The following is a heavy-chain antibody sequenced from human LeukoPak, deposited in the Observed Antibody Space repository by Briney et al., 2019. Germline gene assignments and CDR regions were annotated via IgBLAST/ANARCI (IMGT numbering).Heavy chain of an antibody. D-gene: IGHD1-26*01. CDR1: GGSFSGYY. CDR2: ISHSGNT. Sequence: SETLSLTCAVYGGSFSGYYWSWIRQPPGKGLEWIGEISHSGNTNYNPSLKSRVTISVDTSKNQFSLNLRSVTAADTAVYYCASPRPGATAYYFDYWGQGTLVTVSP. CDR3: ASPRPGATAYYFDY. J-gene: IGHJ4*02. V-gene: IGHV4-34*01.